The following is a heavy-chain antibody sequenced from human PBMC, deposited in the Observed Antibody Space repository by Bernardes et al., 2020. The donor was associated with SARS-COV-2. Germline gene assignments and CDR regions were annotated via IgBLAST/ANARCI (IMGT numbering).Heavy chain of an antibody. V-gene: IGHV1-2*02. D-gene: IGHD2-21*01. CDR1: GYTFSDYY. Sequence: ASVKVSCKASGYTFSDYYIHWLRQAPGQGFEWMGWISPKSGATNYAQKFQGRVTMTRDTAISTEYMQLSRLTSDDTAVYYCARTFYYDRGGDSVFDQWGQGTLVSVS. CDR2: ISPKSGAT. J-gene: IGHJ4*02. CDR3: ARTFYYDRGGDSVFDQ.